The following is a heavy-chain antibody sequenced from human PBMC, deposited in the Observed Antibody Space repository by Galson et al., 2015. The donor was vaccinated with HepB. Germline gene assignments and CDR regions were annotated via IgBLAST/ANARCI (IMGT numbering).Heavy chain of an antibody. Sequence: SLRLSCAASGFTFSYYAMAWVRQAPGKGLEWVSAIGGSGLTTYYADSVKGRFTISRDNSKNSLYLQMNSLRVEDTATYYCAKGMLGWAFFDHWGQGALVTVSS. CDR1: GFTFSYYA. J-gene: IGHJ4*02. CDR2: IGGSGLTT. V-gene: IGHV3-23*01. D-gene: IGHD6-19*01. CDR3: AKGMLGWAFFDH.